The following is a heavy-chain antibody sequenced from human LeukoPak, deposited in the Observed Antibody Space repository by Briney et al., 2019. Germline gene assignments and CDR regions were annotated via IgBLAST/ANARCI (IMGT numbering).Heavy chain of an antibody. V-gene: IGHV1-2*02. D-gene: IGHD2-2*02. CDR2: INPNSGGT. CDR1: GYTFTNFD. CDR3: ARVHRQLLYVMNYYYMDV. J-gene: IGHJ6*03. Sequence: ASVKVSCKASGYTFTNFDINWVRQAPGQGLEWMGWINPNSGGTNYAQKFQGRVTMTRDTSISTAYMELSRLRSDDTAVYYCARVHRQLLYVMNYYYMDVWGKGTTVTVSS.